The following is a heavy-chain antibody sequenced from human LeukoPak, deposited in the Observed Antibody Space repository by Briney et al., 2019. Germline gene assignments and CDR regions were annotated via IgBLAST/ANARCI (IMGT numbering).Heavy chain of an antibody. J-gene: IGHJ4*02. CDR2: INEDGSVE. CDR3: ARTLVDY. CDR1: GFIFSNYY. Sequence: PGGSLRLSCAASGFIFSNYYMSWVRQAPGKGLEWVANINEDGSVEYYVDSVKGRFTISRGNPKNSLYLLMNNLRAEDTAVYYCARTLVDYWGQGALVTVSS. V-gene: IGHV3-7*01.